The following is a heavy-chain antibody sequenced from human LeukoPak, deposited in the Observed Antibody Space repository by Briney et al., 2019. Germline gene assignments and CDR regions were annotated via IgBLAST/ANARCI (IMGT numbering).Heavy chain of an antibody. Sequence: GASVKVSCKASGYTFTNYGFSWVRQAPRQGLEWMGWLSTHNGNIHYAQNLQGRVTMTTDTSTSTAYMELRSLRSDDTAVYYCARDLRRGSYYDGHYLDYWGQGILVTVSS. CDR1: GYTFTNYG. CDR2: LSTHNGNI. CDR3: ARDLRRGSYYDGHYLDY. J-gene: IGHJ4*02. V-gene: IGHV1-18*01. D-gene: IGHD1-26*01.